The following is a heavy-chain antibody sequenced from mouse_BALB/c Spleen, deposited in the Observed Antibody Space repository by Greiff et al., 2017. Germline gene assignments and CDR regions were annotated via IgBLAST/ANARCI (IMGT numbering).Heavy chain of an antibody. J-gene: IGHJ4*01. D-gene: IGHD2-10*01. CDR2: IWSGGST. CDR1: GFSLTSYG. Sequence: QVQLQQSGPGLVQPSQSLSITCTVSGFSLTSYGVHWVGQSPGKGLEWLGVIWSGGSTDYNAAFISRLSISKDNSKSQVFFKMNSLQANDTAIYYCARNRAYYGNYDAMDYWGQGTSVTVSS. CDR3: ARNRAYYGNYDAMDY. V-gene: IGHV2-2*02.